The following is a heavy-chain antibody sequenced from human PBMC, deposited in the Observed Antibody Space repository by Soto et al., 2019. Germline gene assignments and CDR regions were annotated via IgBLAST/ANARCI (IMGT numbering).Heavy chain of an antibody. CDR1: GGSISSSSYY. Sequence: SETLSLTCTVSGGSISSSSYYWGWIRQPPGKGLEWIGTIYYSGTTNYNPSLKSRVTISVDTSQNQFSLKLNSLTAADTAVYYCASLLGIKFDYWGQGALVTVSS. D-gene: IGHD3-10*01. CDR3: ASLLGIKFDY. CDR2: IYYSGTT. V-gene: IGHV4-39*01. J-gene: IGHJ4*02.